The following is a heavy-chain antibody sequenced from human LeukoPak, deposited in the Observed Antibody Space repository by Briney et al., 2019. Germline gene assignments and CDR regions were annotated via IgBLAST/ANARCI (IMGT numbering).Heavy chain of an antibody. CDR2: IYHTGSA. V-gene: IGHV4-39*02. Sequence: SETLSLSCSVSGVSTGSQNYYWAWIRQPPGKGLEWIGNIYHTGSAYYSAAPKSRVTISIDTSKDHFSLRLTSLTAADTAVYYCARLRDYGNLFFYFYMDVWGKGATVTVSS. CDR1: GVSTGSQNYY. CDR3: ARLRDYGNLFFYFYMDV. D-gene: IGHD4-17*01. J-gene: IGHJ6*03.